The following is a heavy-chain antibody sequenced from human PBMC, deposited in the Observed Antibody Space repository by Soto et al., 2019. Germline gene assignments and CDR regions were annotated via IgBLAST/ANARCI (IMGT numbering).Heavy chain of an antibody. V-gene: IGHV3-74*01. J-gene: IGHJ4*02. CDR2: IEGDGSST. CDR1: GFTFSYYW. Sequence: GGSLRLSCAASGFTFSYYWMHWVRQAPGKGLVWVSRIEGDGSSTNYAGSVKGRFTISRDNAKNTLYLQMNSLRGEDTAVYYCAKDRLAGNFDYWGQGTQVTVSS. CDR3: AKDRLAGNFDY.